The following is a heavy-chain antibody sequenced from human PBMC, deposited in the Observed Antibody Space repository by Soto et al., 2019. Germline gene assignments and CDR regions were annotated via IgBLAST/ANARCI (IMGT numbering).Heavy chain of an antibody. CDR2: IIPIFGTA. J-gene: IGHJ6*02. Sequence: SVKVSCKASGGTFSSYAISWVRQAPGQGLEWMGGIIPIFGTANYAQKFQGRVTITADESTSTAYMELSSLRSEDMAVYYCARERPIYSSSSPLAYYGMDVWGQGTTVTVSS. CDR1: GGTFSSYA. V-gene: IGHV1-69*13. D-gene: IGHD6-6*01. CDR3: ARERPIYSSSSPLAYYGMDV.